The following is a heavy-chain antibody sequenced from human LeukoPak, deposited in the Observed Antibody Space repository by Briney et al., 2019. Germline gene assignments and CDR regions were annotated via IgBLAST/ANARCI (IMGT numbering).Heavy chain of an antibody. Sequence: PGGSLRLSCAASGFTFSSYAMSWVRQAPGKGLEWVSAISGSGGSTYYADSVKGRFTISRDNSKNTLYLQMNSLRAEDTAVYYCADLYDSSGIFDYWGQGTLVTVSS. J-gene: IGHJ4*02. CDR2: ISGSGGST. CDR1: GFTFSSYA. CDR3: ADLYDSSGIFDY. V-gene: IGHV3-23*01. D-gene: IGHD3-22*01.